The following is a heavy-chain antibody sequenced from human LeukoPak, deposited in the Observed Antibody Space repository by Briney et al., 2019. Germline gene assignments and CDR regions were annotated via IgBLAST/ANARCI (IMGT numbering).Heavy chain of an antibody. V-gene: IGHV3-23*01. D-gene: IGHD4-17*01. Sequence: GGSLRLSCAASGFTFSSYAMNWVRQAPGKGLEWVSVISGSGGSTDYADPVKGRFTISRDNSKNTLHLQMNSLRDEDTAVYYCARDHGGYYGDYFDYWGQGTLVTVSS. CDR1: GFTFSSYA. J-gene: IGHJ4*02. CDR3: ARDHGGYYGDYFDY. CDR2: ISGSGGST.